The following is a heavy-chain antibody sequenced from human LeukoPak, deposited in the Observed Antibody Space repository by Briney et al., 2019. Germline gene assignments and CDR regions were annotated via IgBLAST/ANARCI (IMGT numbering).Heavy chain of an antibody. D-gene: IGHD2-15*01. CDR1: GFTFSSYA. CDR3: AREGYCSGGSCPDAFDI. V-gene: IGHV3-30*04. Sequence: GGSLRLSCAASGFTFSSYAMHWVRQAPGKGLEWVAVISYDGSNKYYADSVKGRFTISRDNSKNTLYLQMNSLRAEDTAVYYRAREGYCSGGSCPDAFDIWGQGTMVTVSS. CDR2: ISYDGSNK. J-gene: IGHJ3*02.